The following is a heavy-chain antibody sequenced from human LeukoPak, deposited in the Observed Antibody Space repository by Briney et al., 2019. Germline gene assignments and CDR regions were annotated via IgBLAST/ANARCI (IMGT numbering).Heavy chain of an antibody. V-gene: IGHV4-59*01. D-gene: IGHD5-12*01. Sequence: SETLSLTCTVSGGSISSYYWSWIRQPPGKVLEWIGYIYYSGSTNYNPSLKSRVTISVDTSKNQFSLKLSSVTAADTAVYYCARGGWLPLYYFDYWGQGTLVTVSS. J-gene: IGHJ4*02. CDR1: GGSISSYY. CDR3: ARGGWLPLYYFDY. CDR2: IYYSGST.